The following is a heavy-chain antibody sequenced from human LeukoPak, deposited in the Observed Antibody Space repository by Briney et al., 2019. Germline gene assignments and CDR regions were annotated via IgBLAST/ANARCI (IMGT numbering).Heavy chain of an antibody. Sequence: SVKVSCKASGGTFSSYAISWVRQAPGQGLEWMGGIIPIFGTANYAQKFQGRVTITTDESTSAAYMELSSLKASDTAMYYCARHVSGGYSGYEPTMPTYYGMDVWGQGTTVTVSS. D-gene: IGHD5-12*01. V-gene: IGHV1-69*05. CDR1: GGTFSSYA. CDR2: IIPIFGTA. CDR3: ARHVSGGYSGYEPTMPTYYGMDV. J-gene: IGHJ6*02.